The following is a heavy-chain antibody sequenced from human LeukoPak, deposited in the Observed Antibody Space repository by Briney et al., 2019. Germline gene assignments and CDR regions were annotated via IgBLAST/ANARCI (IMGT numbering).Heavy chain of an antibody. V-gene: IGHV3-7*03. Sequence: GGSLRLSCAPSAFIFSYYWMSWVRQAPGKGLEWVANINQDGSEKRYVDSAKGRLTISRDNAENLLYLQMNNLRAEDTAVYYCAREGGSGWYSGWFDPWGQGTLVTVSS. CDR3: AREGGSGWYSGWFDP. D-gene: IGHD6-19*01. CDR2: INQDGSEK. J-gene: IGHJ5*02. CDR1: AFIFSYYW.